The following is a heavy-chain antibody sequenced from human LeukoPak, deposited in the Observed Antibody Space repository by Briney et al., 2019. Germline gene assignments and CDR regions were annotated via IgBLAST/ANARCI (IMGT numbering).Heavy chain of an antibody. D-gene: IGHD3-10*01. CDR2: ISGGTT. CDR3: AKSVYHSGNY. V-gene: IGHV3-23*01. Sequence: GGSLRLSCVASGFIFSSFGLHWARQAPGKGLEWVSSISGGTTYYADSVKGRFTISRDNSKNTVSLQMNSLRAEDTAVYYCAKSVYHSGNYWGQGTLVTVSS. J-gene: IGHJ4*02. CDR1: GFIFSSFG.